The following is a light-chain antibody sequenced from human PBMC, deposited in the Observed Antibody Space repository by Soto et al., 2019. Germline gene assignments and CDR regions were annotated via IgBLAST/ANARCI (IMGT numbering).Light chain of an antibody. V-gene: IGKV3-20*01. J-gene: IGKJ1*01. CDR2: AAS. CDR1: QSVSSNF. CDR3: QQYGTAPPT. Sequence: DIVLTQSPCTLSLSPGERATLSCKASQSVSSNFLAWYQHKPGQAPRLLIYAASYRSTDIPYRFSGSGSGTDFTLTISRLEPEDFAVYYCQQYGTAPPTFGQGTKVEI.